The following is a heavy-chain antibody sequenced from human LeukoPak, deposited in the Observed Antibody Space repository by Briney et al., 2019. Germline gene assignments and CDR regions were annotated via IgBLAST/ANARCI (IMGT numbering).Heavy chain of an antibody. CDR3: ARGSVGGIVVVPAARPYYYYYYYMDV. V-gene: IGHV4-59*01. CDR2: IYYSGST. CDR1: GGSISSYY. D-gene: IGHD2-2*01. Sequence: SETLSLTCTVSGGSISSYYWSWIRQPPGKRLEWIGYIYYSGSTNYNPSLKSRVTISVDTSKNQFSLKLSSVTAADTAVYYCARGSVGGIVVVPAARPYYYYYYYMDVWGKGTTVTVSS. J-gene: IGHJ6*03.